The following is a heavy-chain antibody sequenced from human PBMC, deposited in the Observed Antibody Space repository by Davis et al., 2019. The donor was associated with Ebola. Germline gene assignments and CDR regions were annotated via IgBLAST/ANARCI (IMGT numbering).Heavy chain of an antibody. V-gene: IGHV5-51*01. D-gene: IGHD6-19*01. CDR3: ARKGGGAIIAVAGYWYFDL. CDR2: IYPGDSDT. J-gene: IGHJ2*01. CDR1: GYSFTSYW. Sequence: GESLKISCKGSGYSFTSYWIGWVRQMPGKGLEWMGIIYPGDSDTRYSPSFQGQVTISADKSISPAYLQWSSLKASDTAMYYCARKGGGAIIAVAGYWYFDLWGRGTLVTVSS.